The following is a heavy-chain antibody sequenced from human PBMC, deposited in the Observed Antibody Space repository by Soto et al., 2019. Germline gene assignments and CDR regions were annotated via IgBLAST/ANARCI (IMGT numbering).Heavy chain of an antibody. CDR1: GDSIITYY. CDR2: VYYSGST. V-gene: IGHV4-59*01. CDR3: ARTRMIESWIDY. Sequence: PSETLSLTCDVSGDSIITYYCIFIRQPPLKGLEWIGYVYYSGSTLYNPSLESRVTLSIDMSKKQVSLKLNSVIAADTAVYYCARTRMIESWIDYWGHGTLVTVSS. D-gene: IGHD2-21*01. J-gene: IGHJ4*01.